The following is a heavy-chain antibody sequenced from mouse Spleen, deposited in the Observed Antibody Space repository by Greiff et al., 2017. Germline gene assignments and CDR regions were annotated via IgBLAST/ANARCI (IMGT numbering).Heavy chain of an antibody. D-gene: IGHD1-1*01. CDR3: ARGYNYYGSSVFDY. CDR2: IYPGDGDT. Sequence: VKVVESGAELVKPGASVKISCKASGYAFSSYWMNWVKQRPGKGLEWIGQIYPGDGDTNYNGKFKGKATLTADKSSSTAYMQLSSLTSEDSAVYFCARGYNYYGSSVFDYWGQGTTLTVSS. CDR1: GYAFSSYW. J-gene: IGHJ2*01. V-gene: IGHV1-80*01.